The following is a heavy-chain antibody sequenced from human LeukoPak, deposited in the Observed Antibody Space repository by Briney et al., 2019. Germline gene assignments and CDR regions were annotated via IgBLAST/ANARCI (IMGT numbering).Heavy chain of an antibody. CDR2: IYYRGST. J-gene: IGHJ1*01. D-gene: IGHD6-19*01. V-gene: IGHV4-39*07. CDR1: GGSISTSSYY. Sequence: SETLSLTCTVSGGSISTSSYYWGWIRQPPGKGLEWIGSIYYRGSTYYNPSLKSRVTISVDTSKNQFSLILSSVTAADTAIYYCARAAGWSGWYGYFQHWGQGTLVTVSS. CDR3: ARAAGWSGWYGYFQH.